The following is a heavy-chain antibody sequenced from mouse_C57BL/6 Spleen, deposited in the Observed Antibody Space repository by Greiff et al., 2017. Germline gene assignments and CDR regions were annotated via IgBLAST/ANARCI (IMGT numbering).Heavy chain of an antibody. D-gene: IGHD1-1*01. V-gene: IGHV1-54*01. J-gene: IGHJ2*01. CDR2: INPGSGGT. Sequence: VQLQQSGAELVRPGTSVKVSCKASGYAFTNYLIEWVKQRPGQGLEWIGVINPGSGGTNYNEKFQGKATLTADKSSSTAYMQLSSLTSEDSAVYFCARNGGSRFDYWGQGTTLTVSS. CDR3: ARNGGSRFDY. CDR1: GYAFTNYL.